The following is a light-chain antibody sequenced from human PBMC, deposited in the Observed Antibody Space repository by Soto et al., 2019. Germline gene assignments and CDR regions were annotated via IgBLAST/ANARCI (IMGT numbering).Light chain of an antibody. CDR1: SSDVRGYNY. Sequence: QSVLTQPASVSGSPGQSIAISCTGTSSDVRGYNYVSWYQHHPGKAPKLMIYDVSNRPSGVSNRFSGSKSGNTASLTISGLQAEDEADYYCSSYTSNSTLYVFGTGTKVTVL. J-gene: IGLJ1*01. V-gene: IGLV2-14*03. CDR3: SSYTSNSTLYV. CDR2: DVS.